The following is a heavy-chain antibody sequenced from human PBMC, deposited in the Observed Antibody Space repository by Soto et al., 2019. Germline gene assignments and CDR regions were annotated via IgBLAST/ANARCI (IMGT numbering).Heavy chain of an antibody. Sequence: PGGSLRLSGAASGFTFTTYVMSWVRQARGKGLEWVSSISGSGGSTYYADSVKGRFTISRDNSKNTLFLRMNRPRVEDTAVYYCMRPAPRGRHYFYFGMDVWGQGTTVTVSS. J-gene: IGHJ6*02. CDR2: ISGSGGST. CDR1: GFTFTTYV. CDR3: MRPAPRGRHYFYFGMDV. V-gene: IGHV3-23*01. D-gene: IGHD3-10*01.